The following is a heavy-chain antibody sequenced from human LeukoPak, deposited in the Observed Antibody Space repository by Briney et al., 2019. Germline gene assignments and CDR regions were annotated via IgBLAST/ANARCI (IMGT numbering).Heavy chain of an antibody. D-gene: IGHD3-22*01. CDR1: GFTFSSYA. CDR2: ISGSGGST. CDR3: AKPPSGYYYMYYFDY. Sequence: GGSLRLSCAASGFTFSSYAMSWVRQAPGKGLEWVSAISGSGGSTYYADSVKGRFTFSRDNSKNTLYLQMNSLRAEDTAVYYCAKPPSGYYYMYYFDYWGQGTLVTVSS. V-gene: IGHV3-23*01. J-gene: IGHJ4*02.